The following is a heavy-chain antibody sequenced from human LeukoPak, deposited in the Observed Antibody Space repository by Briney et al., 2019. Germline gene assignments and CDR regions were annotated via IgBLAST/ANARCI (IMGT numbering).Heavy chain of an antibody. J-gene: IGHJ4*02. Sequence: HPGGSLRLSCAASGFTFSSYWMSWVRQAPGKGLEWVANIKQDGSEKYYVDSVKGRFTISRDNSENTLYLQMNSLRADDTAVYYCARPSYCTTTRCYRELDYWGQGTLVAVSS. CDR2: IKQDGSEK. CDR1: GFTFSSYW. CDR3: ARPSYCTTTRCYRELDY. D-gene: IGHD2-2*01. V-gene: IGHV3-7*03.